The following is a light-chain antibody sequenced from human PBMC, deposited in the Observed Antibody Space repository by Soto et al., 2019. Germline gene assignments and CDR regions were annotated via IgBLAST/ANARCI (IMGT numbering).Light chain of an antibody. CDR1: QTVSSW. J-gene: IGKJ1*01. Sequence: DIQMTQSPSTLSGSVGDRVTITCRASQTVSSWLAWYQQKPVKAPKLLIYKASTLKSGVPSRFSGSGSGTEFTLTISSLQPDDFATYYCQHYNGYSEAFGQGTKVDI. CDR2: KAS. V-gene: IGKV1-5*03. CDR3: QHYNGYSEA.